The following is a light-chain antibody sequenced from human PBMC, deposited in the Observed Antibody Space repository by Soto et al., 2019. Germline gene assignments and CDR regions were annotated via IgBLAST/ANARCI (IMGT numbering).Light chain of an antibody. Sequence: DIQMTQSPSTLSASVGDRVTITCRASQSISSWLAWYQQKPGKAPKLLIYDASSLESGVPSRFSGSGSGTDFTLTISSLEPEDFGVYYCQQRSNWMITFGQGTRLEIK. CDR3: QQRSNWMIT. CDR1: QSISSW. V-gene: IGKV1-5*01. CDR2: DAS. J-gene: IGKJ5*01.